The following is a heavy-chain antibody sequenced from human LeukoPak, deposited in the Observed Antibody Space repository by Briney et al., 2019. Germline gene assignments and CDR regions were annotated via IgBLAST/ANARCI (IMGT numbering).Heavy chain of an antibody. Sequence: GASVKVSCKASGYTFTSYGINWVRQAPGQGLEWMGWISTYNGDTNYAQMLQGRVTMTTDTSTSTAYMELSSLRSEDTAVYYCARETQLWDAFDIWGQGTMVTVSS. V-gene: IGHV1-18*01. CDR1: GYTFTSYG. J-gene: IGHJ3*02. CDR2: ISTYNGDT. CDR3: ARETQLWDAFDI. D-gene: IGHD5-18*01.